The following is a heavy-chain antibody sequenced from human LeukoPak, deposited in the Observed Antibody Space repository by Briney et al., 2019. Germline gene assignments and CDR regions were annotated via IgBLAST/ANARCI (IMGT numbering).Heavy chain of an antibody. CDR3: ATLSYYYYMDV. J-gene: IGHJ6*03. CDR1: GYTFTSYG. V-gene: IGHV1-18*01. CDR2: ISAYNGNT. Sequence: ASVKVSCKASGYTFTSYGISWVRQAPGQGREWMEWISAYNGNTNYAQKLQGRVTMTTDTSTSTAYMELRSLRSDDTAVYYCATLSYYYYMDVWGKGTTVTVSS.